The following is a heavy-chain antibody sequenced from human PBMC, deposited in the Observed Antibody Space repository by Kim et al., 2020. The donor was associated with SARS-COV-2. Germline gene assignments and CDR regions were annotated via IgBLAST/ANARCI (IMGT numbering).Heavy chain of an antibody. CDR2: IYYSGST. CDR1: GGSISSYY. CDR3: ARGYYDILTGYYVDY. V-gene: IGHV4-59*13. J-gene: IGHJ4*02. D-gene: IGHD3-9*01. Sequence: SETLSLTCTVSGGSISSYYWSWIRQPPGKGLEWIGYIYYSGSTNYNPSLKSRVTISVDTSKNQFSLKLSSVTAADTAVYYCARGYYDILTGYYVDYWGQGTLVTVSS.